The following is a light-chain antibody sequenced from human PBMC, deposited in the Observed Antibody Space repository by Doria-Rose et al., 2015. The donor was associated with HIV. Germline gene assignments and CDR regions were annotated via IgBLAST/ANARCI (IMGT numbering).Light chain of an antibody. Sequence: QSVVTQPPSVSGAPGQRVAISCTGSSSNIGAGFDVNWYQQFPGTAPKLLIHGNTNRPSGVPDRFSGSKSGTSASLAISGLRAEDEADYACQSYDSRLSVYVFGPGTKVTV. V-gene: IGLV1-40*01. J-gene: IGLJ1*01. CDR3: QSYDSRLSVYV. CDR2: GNT. CDR1: SSNIGAGFD.